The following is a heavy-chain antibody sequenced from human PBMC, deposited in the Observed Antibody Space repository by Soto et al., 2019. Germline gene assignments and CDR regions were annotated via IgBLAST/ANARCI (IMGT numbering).Heavy chain of an antibody. J-gene: IGHJ4*02. V-gene: IGHV4-34*01. CDR3: ARGPGSYYYDSSGYYSTFDY. CDR2: INHSGST. Sequence: PSETLSLTCAVYGGSFSGYYWSWIRQPPGKGLEWIGEINHSGSTNYNPSLKSRVTISVDTSKNQFSLKLSSVTAADTAVYYCARGPGSYYYDSSGYYSTFDYWGQGTLVTVSS. CDR1: GGSFSGYY. D-gene: IGHD3-22*01.